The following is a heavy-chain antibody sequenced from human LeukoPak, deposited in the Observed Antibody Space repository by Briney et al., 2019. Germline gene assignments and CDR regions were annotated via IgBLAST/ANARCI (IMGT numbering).Heavy chain of an antibody. CDR2: IYYSGST. V-gene: IGHV4-39*01. CDR1: GGPISGSSYY. D-gene: IGHD3-3*01. J-gene: IGHJ5*02. Sequence: PSETLSLTCTVSGGPISGSSYYWGWIRQPPGKGLEWIGSIYYSGSTYYNPSLKSRVTISVDTSKNQFSLKLSSVTAADTAVYYCARAVSEADLNWFDPWGQGTLVTVSS. CDR3: ARAVSEADLNWFDP.